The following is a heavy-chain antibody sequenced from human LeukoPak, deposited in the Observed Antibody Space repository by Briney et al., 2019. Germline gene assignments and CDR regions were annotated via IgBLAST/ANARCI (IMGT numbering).Heavy chain of an antibody. D-gene: IGHD6-19*01. Sequence: PSETLSLTCTVSGGSISSYYWSWIRQPPGKGLEWIGYIYYSGSTNYNPSLKSRVTISVDTSKNQFSLKLSSVTAADTAVYYCARQNNTDPLTIAVAGFDYWGQGTLVTVSS. CDR1: GGSISSYY. CDR2: IYYSGST. CDR3: ARQNNTDPLTIAVAGFDY. V-gene: IGHV4-59*08. J-gene: IGHJ4*02.